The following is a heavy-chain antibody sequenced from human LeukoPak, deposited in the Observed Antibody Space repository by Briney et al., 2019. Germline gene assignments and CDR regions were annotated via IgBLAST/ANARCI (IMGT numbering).Heavy chain of an antibody. V-gene: IGHV4-31*03. Sequence: SETLSLTCTVSGGSISSGGYYWSWIRQHPGNGLEWIGYIYYSGSTYYNPSLKSRVTISVDTSKNQFSLKLSSVTAADTAVYYCARLVLGYYYYYYGMDVWGQGTTVTVSS. CDR1: GGSISSGGYY. CDR3: ARLVLGYYYYYYGMDV. CDR2: IYYSGST. J-gene: IGHJ6*02. D-gene: IGHD2-15*01.